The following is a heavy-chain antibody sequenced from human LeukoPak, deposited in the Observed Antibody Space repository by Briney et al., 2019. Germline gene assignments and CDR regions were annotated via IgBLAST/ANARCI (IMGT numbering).Heavy chain of an antibody. CDR3: ARGGVYFDY. CDR1: GGSIGNKY. CDR2: IYYSGSA. Sequence: PSETLSLTCTVSGGSIGNKYWSWIRQPPGKGLEWIGYIYYSGSANYNPSLKSRVTISVDTSKNQFSLKLSSVTAADTAVYYCARGGVYFDYWGQGTLVTVSS. J-gene: IGHJ4*02. D-gene: IGHD3-16*01. V-gene: IGHV4-59*01.